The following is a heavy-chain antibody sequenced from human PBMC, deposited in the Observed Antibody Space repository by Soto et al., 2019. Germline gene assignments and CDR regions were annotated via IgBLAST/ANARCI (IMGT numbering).Heavy chain of an antibody. D-gene: IGHD4-4*01. J-gene: IGHJ3*02. V-gene: IGHV3-30*18. CDR2: ISYDGSGK. Sequence: GGSLRLSCAASGFSLSSYGMHWVRQAPGKGLEWVAVISYDGSGKYYVDSVKGRFTISRDTSKNTLDLQMNSLRVEDTAVYYCAKGFYSSSGAYDIWGQGTMVTVS. CDR1: GFSLSSYG. CDR3: AKGFYSSSGAYDI.